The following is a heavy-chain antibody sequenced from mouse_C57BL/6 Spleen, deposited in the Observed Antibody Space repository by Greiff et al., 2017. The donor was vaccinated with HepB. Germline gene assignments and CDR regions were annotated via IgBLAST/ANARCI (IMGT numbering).Heavy chain of an antibody. Sequence: QVPLQQLGAEPVKPGASVKMFCNASGFTFTCFRINLVNPRPGQGLEWIGDIYSGSGSTNYNEKFKSKATLTVDTYSSTAYMQLSSLTSEDSAVYYCARMGYYGSSYLDYWGQGTTLTVSS. CDR2: IYSGSGST. CDR3: ARMGYYGSSYLDY. CDR1: GFTFTCFR. V-gene: IGHV1-55*01. J-gene: IGHJ2*01. D-gene: IGHD1-1*01.